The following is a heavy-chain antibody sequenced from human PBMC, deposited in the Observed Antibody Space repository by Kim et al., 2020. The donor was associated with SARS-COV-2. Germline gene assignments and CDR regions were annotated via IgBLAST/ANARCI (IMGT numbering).Heavy chain of an antibody. CDR3: ARDNCSGGSCLDAFDI. J-gene: IGHJ3*02. CDR2: IDYSVST. D-gene: IGHD2-15*01. Sequence: SETLSLTCTVSGGSISSFFWAWIRQPPGKGLEWIGYIDYSVSTNYNPSLKGRVTISVDTSKNQFSLNLRSVTAADTAVYYCARDNCSGGSCLDAFDIWGRGTMVTVSS. V-gene: IGHV4-59*01. CDR1: GGSISSFF.